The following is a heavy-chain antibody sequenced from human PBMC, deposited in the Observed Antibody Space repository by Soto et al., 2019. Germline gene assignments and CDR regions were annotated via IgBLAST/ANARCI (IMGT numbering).Heavy chain of an antibody. V-gene: IGHV5-10-1*01. J-gene: IGHJ6*02. CDR3: AIQASSTLYGMDV. CDR2: IDPSDSYT. Sequence: LXISCKGSGYSFTSYWISWVRQMPGKGLEWMGRIDPSDSYTNYSPSFQGHVTISADKSISTAYLQWSSLKASDTAMYYCAIQASSTLYGMDVWGQGTTVTVSS. D-gene: IGHD6-13*01. CDR1: GYSFTSYW.